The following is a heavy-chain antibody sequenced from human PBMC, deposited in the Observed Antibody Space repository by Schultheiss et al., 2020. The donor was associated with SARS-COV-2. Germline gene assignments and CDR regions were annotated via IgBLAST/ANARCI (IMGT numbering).Heavy chain of an antibody. V-gene: IGHV4-34*01. CDR2: INHSGST. CDR3: ARDQGGGWYGDYFDY. CDR1: GGSFSGYY. Sequence: SETLSLTCAVYGGSFSGYYWGWIRQPAGKGLEWIGEINHSGSTNYNPSLKSRVTISVDTSKNQFSLKLSSVTAADTAVYYCARDQGGGWYGDYFDYWGQGTLVTVSS. J-gene: IGHJ4*02. D-gene: IGHD6-19*01.